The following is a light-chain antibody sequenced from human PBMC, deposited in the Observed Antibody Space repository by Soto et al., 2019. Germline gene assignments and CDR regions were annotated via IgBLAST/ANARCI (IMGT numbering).Light chain of an antibody. Sequence: QSALTQPASVSGSPGQSITISCTGTSSDVGGYNYVSWYQHHPGKAPELIIYGVTNRPSGASLRFSGSKSGNTASLTISGVQAEDEADYYCTSYTSTGAPVVFGGGTKLTVL. V-gene: IGLV2-14*03. CDR3: TSYTSTGAPVV. CDR1: SSDVGGYNY. J-gene: IGLJ2*01. CDR2: GVT.